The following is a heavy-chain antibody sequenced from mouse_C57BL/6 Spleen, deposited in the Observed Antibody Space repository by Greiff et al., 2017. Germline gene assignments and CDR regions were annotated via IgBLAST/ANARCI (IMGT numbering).Heavy chain of an antibody. CDR3: TAAYYFDD. CDR2: IRLKSDNYAT. J-gene: IGHJ2*01. CDR1: GFTISNYW. Sequence: EVKLMESGGGFVQPGGSIKFSCVASGFTISNYWMNWVRQSPEQGLEWVAQIRLKSDNYATHSAESVKGRFTISRDASKSSVYLQINNLRAEDTGIYYCTAAYYFDDWGKGTTLTVSS. V-gene: IGHV6-3*01.